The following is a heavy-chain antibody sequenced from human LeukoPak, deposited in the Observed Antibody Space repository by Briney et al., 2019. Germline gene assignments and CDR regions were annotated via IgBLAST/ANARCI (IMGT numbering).Heavy chain of an antibody. V-gene: IGHV3-15*01. J-gene: IGHJ4*02. CDR3: ASNTDYGDYHFHY. CDR1: GFTFSDAW. Sequence: GGSLRLSCAASGFTFSDAWMSWVRQAPGKGLEWVGRIKSKTYGGTTQYAAPVKGRFTISRDDSKSALYLQMNSLRAEDTAVYYCASNTDYGDYHFHYWGQGTLVTVSS. D-gene: IGHD4-17*01. CDR2: IKSKTYGGTT.